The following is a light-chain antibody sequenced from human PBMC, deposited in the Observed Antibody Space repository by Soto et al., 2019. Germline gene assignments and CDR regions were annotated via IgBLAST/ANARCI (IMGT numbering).Light chain of an antibody. CDR1: SSDVGGYNY. J-gene: IGLJ2*01. V-gene: IGLV2-14*01. Sequence: QSVLTQPASVSGSPGQSITISCTGTSSDVGGYNYVSWYQQHPGKAPKLMIYDVSIRPSGVSNRFSGSKSGNTASLTISGLQAEDEADYYCCSYTSSSTLVVFGGGTQLTVL. CDR3: CSYTSSSTLVV. CDR2: DVS.